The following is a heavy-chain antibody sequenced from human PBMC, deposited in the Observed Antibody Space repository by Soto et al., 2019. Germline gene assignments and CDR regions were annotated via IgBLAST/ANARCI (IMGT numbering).Heavy chain of an antibody. CDR3: ARVITGPEAWFHP. V-gene: IGHV1-18*01. J-gene: IGHJ5*02. CDR1: GNTFTNFG. Sequence: QGQLVQSGVEVKKPGASVRVSCSASGNTFTNFGVTWVRQAPGQGREWMGWLSPYTDDPSYAQKFQGRVTMPMDTSTTTAYLDLVSRTFDDTAVYSCARVITGPEAWFHPWGQGTLGTVSS. CDR2: LSPYTDDP. D-gene: IGHD3-16*01.